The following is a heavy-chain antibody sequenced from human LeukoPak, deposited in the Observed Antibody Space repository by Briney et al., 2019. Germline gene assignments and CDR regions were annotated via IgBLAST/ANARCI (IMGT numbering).Heavy chain of an antibody. CDR2: LYSEGNT. J-gene: IGHJ5*02. CDR3: ARGSMAYNWFDP. V-gene: IGHV3-66*01. Sequence: GGSLRLSCAASGFTVSSNCMSWVRQAPGKGLEWVSVLYSEGNTYYADSVKGRFTISRDSSGNTLYLQMNSLRAEDTAVYYCARGSMAYNWFDPWGQGTLVTVSS. CDR1: GFTVSSNC. D-gene: IGHD2/OR15-2a*01.